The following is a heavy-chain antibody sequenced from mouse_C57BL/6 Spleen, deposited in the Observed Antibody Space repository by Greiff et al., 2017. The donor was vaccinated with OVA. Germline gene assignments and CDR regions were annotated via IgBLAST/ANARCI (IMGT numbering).Heavy chain of an antibody. CDR3: AREGITTGYYYAMDY. Sequence: QVQLQQPGAELVRPGSSVKLSCKASGYTFTSYWMDWVKQRPGQGLEWIGNIYPSDSETHYNQKFKDKATLTVDKSSSTAYMQLSRLTSGDSAVYYRAREGITTGYYYAMDYWGQGTSVTVSS. D-gene: IGHD2-4*01. CDR1: GYTFTSYW. J-gene: IGHJ4*01. CDR2: IYPSDSET. V-gene: IGHV1-61*01.